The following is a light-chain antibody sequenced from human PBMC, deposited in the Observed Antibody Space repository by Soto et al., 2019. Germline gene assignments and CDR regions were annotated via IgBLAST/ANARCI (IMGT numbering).Light chain of an antibody. CDR1: QSVSSN. V-gene: IGKV3-15*01. J-gene: IGKJ4*01. CDR3: QQYNNWPLT. Sequence: EIVMTQSPATLSVSPGERATLSCRASQSVSSNLAWYQQKAGQAPRLLIYGASTRATGIPARFSGSSSGTEFTRTISSLQSEDFAVYYCQQYNNWPLTFGGGTKVEIK. CDR2: GAS.